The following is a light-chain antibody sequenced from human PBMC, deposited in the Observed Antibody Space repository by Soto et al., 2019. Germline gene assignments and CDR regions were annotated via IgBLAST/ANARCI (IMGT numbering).Light chain of an antibody. CDR2: GES. J-gene: IGKJ1*01. CDR3: QKYVDWPRT. V-gene: IGKV3-15*01. CDR1: QSVTSK. Sequence: VLRQSPGTLSLSPGDSAALSWRASQSVTSKLAWYQQKPGQAPRFLIYGESTRATGIPDRFSGSGSGTEFTLTISRLQSEDFAVYYCQKYVDWPRTCGQGTKVDIK.